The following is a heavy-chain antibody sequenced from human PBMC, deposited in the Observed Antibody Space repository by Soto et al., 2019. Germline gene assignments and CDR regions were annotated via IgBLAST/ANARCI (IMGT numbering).Heavy chain of an antibody. CDR3: ARDHWSYLRLPYGMDV. CDR2: IYYSGST. V-gene: IGHV4-59*01. D-gene: IGHD3-10*01. Sequence: SGTLALTCTVSGGSISSYYWSWVGQRPGKGLEWIGYIYYSGSTNYNPSLKSRVSISVDTSKNQFSLKLISVTAADTAVYYCARDHWSYLRLPYGMDVWDRGTTVT. CDR1: GGSISSYY. J-gene: IGHJ6*02.